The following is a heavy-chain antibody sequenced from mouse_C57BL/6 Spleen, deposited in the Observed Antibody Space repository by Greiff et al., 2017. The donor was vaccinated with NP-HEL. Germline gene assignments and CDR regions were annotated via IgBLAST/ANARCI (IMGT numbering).Heavy chain of an antibody. V-gene: IGHV1-55*01. CDR1: GYTFTSYW. J-gene: IGHJ4*01. CDR2: IYPGSGST. D-gene: IGHD1-1*01. Sequence: VQLQQPGAELVKPGASVKMSCKASGYTFTSYWITWVKQRPGQGLEWIGDIYPGSGSTNYNEKFKSKATLTVDTSSSTAYMQLSSLTSEDSAVYYCARPLPRYGSSYPYAMDYWGQGTSVTVSS. CDR3: ARPLPRYGSSYPYAMDY.